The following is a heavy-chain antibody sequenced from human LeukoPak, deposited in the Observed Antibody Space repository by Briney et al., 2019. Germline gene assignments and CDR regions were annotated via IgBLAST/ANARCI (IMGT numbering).Heavy chain of an antibody. CDR1: GFTFNSYP. V-gene: IGHV3-64D*06. J-gene: IGHJ3*01. D-gene: IGHD1-7*01. CDR3: ARRTFPNDAFDV. Sequence: GGSLRLSCSASGFTFNSYPVHWVRQAPGKGLEYVSGISRNGGSTYYADSVKGRFTISRDNSKNTLYLQMSSLRAEDTAVYYCARRTFPNDAFDVWGQGTVVTVSS. CDR2: ISRNGGST.